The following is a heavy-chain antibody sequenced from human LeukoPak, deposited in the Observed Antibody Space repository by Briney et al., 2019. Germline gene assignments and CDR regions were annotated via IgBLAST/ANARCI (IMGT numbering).Heavy chain of an antibody. Sequence: SETLSLTCTVSGGSISSYYWNWIRQPPGRQLEWIGSVYSSGSLYYNPSLKSRVTILVDTSKNQFSLKLNSVTAADTAVYYCARDRRQRDYFDFWGQGARVSVSS. J-gene: IGHJ4*02. D-gene: IGHD1-1*01. V-gene: IGHV4-59*12. CDR3: ARDRRQRDYFDF. CDR2: VYSSGSL. CDR1: GGSISSYY.